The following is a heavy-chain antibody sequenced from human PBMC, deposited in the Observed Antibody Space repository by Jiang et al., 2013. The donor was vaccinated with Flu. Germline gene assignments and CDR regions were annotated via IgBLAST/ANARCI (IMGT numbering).Heavy chain of an antibody. D-gene: IGHD2-21*01. V-gene: IGHV3-30-3*01. CDR1: GFTFSSYA. J-gene: IGHJ3*02. CDR2: ISYDGSNK. CDR3: AREGLAYCGGDCSSDAFDI. Sequence: QLVESGGGVVQPGRSLRLSCAASGFTFSSYAMHWVRQAPGKGLEWVAVISYDGSNKYYADSVKGRFTISRDNSKNTLYLQMNSLRAEDTAVYYCAREGLAYCGGDCSSDAFDIWGQGTMVTVSS.